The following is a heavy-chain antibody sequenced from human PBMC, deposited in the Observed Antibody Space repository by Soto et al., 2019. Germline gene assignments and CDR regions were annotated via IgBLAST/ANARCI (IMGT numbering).Heavy chain of an antibody. J-gene: IGHJ4*02. Sequence: SETLSLTCTASGGSISSGGYYWSWIRQHPGKGLEWIGYIYYSGSTYYNPSLKSRVTISVDTSKNQFSLKLSSVTAADTAVYYCAKSLTLYGDYGRYWGQGTLVTSPQ. CDR2: IYYSGST. V-gene: IGHV4-31*03. CDR3: AKSLTLYGDYGRY. D-gene: IGHD4-17*01. CDR1: GGSISSGGYY.